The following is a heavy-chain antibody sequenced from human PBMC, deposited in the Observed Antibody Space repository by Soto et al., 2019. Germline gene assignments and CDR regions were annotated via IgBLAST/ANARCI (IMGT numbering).Heavy chain of an antibody. CDR2: IIPIFGTA. V-gene: IGHV1-69*06. CDR1: GGTFSSYA. CDR3: RGSGSEPAWDGMDV. D-gene: IGHD3-10*01. J-gene: IGHJ6*02. Sequence: SVKVSCKASGGTFSSYAISWVRQAPGQGLEWMGGIIPIFGTADYAQKFQGRVTITADKSTSTAYMELSSLRSEDTAVYYCRGSGSEPAWDGMDVWGQGTTVTVSS.